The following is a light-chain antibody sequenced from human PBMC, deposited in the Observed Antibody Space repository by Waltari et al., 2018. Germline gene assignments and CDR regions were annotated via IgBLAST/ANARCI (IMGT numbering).Light chain of an antibody. CDR3: QQYYSTPFT. Sequence: SLGERATINCKSSQSVLHSSNNENSLTWYQQKPGQPPKLLIYWASTRESGVPDRFSGSGSGTDFTLTINSLQTEDVAVYYCQQYYSTPFTFGPGTKVDIK. V-gene: IGKV4-1*01. CDR2: WAS. CDR1: QSVLHSSNNENS. J-gene: IGKJ3*01.